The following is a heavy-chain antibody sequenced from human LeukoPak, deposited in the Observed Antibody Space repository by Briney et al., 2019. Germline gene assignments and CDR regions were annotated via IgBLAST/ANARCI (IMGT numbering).Heavy chain of an antibody. Sequence: GGSLRLSCAASGFTFSSYAMSWVRQAPGKGLEWVSAISGSGGSTYYADSVKGRFTISRDDSKNTLYLQMNSLRAEDTAVYYCAKVYLFNDYEGGYFDYWGQGTLVTVSS. CDR2: ISGSGGST. D-gene: IGHD4-17*01. CDR3: AKVYLFNDYEGGYFDY. J-gene: IGHJ4*02. V-gene: IGHV3-23*01. CDR1: GFTFSSYA.